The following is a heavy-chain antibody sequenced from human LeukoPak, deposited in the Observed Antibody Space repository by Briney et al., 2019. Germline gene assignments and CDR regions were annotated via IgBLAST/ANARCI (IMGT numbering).Heavy chain of an antibody. CDR3: AKDGLMRFFDY. V-gene: IGHV3-30*18. CDR2: IPNDGNNK. CDR1: GFIFSSYD. Sequence: PGRSLRLSCAASGFIFSSYDMYWVRQAPGKGLEWVAVIPNDGNNKQYADSVKGRFTISRDNSKNTLYLQMNSLRADDTAVYHCAKDGLMRFFDYWGQGTLVTVSS. J-gene: IGHJ4*02. D-gene: IGHD2-8*01.